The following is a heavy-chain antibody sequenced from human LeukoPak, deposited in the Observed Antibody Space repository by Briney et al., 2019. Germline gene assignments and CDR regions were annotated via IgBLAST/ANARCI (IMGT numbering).Heavy chain of an antibody. D-gene: IGHD3-9*01. Sequence: GGSLRLSCAASGFTFSTYYMSWVRQAPGTGLEWVANIKQDGSEKYYVDSVKGRFTFSRDNAKNSLYLQMNSLRAEDTAVYYCAKGPKRYNILTGYFVIETAFDIWGQGTMVTVSS. CDR1: GFTFSTYY. CDR3: AKGPKRYNILTGYFVIETAFDI. CDR2: IKQDGSEK. J-gene: IGHJ3*02. V-gene: IGHV3-7*01.